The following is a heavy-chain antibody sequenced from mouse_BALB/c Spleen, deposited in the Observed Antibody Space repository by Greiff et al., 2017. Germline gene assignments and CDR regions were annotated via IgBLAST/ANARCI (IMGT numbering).Heavy chain of an antibody. Sequence: DVKLVESGGGLVKPGGSLKLSCAASGFTFSSYAMSWVRQTPEKRLEWVASISSGGSTYYPDSVKGRFTISRDNARNILYLQMSSLRSEDTAMYYCARELLRSAWFAYWGQGTLVTVSA. V-gene: IGHV5-6-5*01. D-gene: IGHD1-1*01. J-gene: IGHJ3*01. CDR3: ARELLRSAWFAY. CDR1: GFTFSSYA. CDR2: ISSGGST.